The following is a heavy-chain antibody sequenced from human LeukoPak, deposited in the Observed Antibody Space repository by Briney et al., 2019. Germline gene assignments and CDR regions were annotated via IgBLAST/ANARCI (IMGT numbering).Heavy chain of an antibody. CDR2: IYHSGTT. CDR3: ARDEGSGSYYKASYYGMDV. V-gene: IGHV4-59*12. Sequence: SETLSLTCTVSGGSISSYYWSWIRQPPGKGLEWIGEIYHSGTTNYNVSLKSRVSISVDKSKNQFSLKLSSVTAADTAVYYCARDEGSGSYYKASYYGMDVWGRGTTVTVSS. CDR1: GGSISSYY. J-gene: IGHJ6*04. D-gene: IGHD3-10*01.